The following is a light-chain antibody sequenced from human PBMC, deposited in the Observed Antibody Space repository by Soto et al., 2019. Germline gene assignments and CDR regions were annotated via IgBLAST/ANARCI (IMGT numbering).Light chain of an antibody. CDR3: QQYNNWPLMYT. CDR1: QSLSSN. V-gene: IGKV3-15*01. CDR2: GAS. J-gene: IGKJ5*01. Sequence: EIVMTQSPATLSVSPGERATLSCRASQSLSSNLAWYQQKPGQALRLLIYGASTRATGIPARFSGCGSGTEFTLTISSLQSEDFAVYYCQQYNNWPLMYTFGQGTRLEIK.